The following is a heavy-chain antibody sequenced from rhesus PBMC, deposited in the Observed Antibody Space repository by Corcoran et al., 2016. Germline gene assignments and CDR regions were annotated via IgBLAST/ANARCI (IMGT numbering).Heavy chain of an antibody. D-gene: IGHD6S26*01. J-gene: IGHJ4*01. CDR3: AKFSSGWSGFDY. V-gene: IGHV5-43*01. CDR1: GYSFTVSW. CDR2: INPGDSDT. Sequence: EVQLVQSGAEVKRPWESLRISCKTSGYSFTVSWIIWVRPIPGKGLEWMGSINPGDSDTRDNPSFQGHVTISADKSISTTYRQWSSLKASDTATYYCAKFSSGWSGFDYWGQGVLVTVSS.